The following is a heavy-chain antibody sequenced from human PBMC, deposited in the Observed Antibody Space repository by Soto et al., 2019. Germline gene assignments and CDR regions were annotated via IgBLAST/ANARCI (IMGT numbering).Heavy chain of an antibody. CDR2: ISGSGTST. D-gene: IGHD2-21*01. V-gene: IGHV3-23*01. CDR1: GFTFSSYA. CDR3: AKSLSALFSLGDFKY. Sequence: PGGSLRLSCAASGFTFSSYALNWVRQAPGKGLEWVAEISGSGTSTYYAPSVKGRFIISSDSSKNTLYLRMYSLRAEDTAMYCAKSLSALFSLGDFKYWGQGALVTVSS. J-gene: IGHJ4*02.